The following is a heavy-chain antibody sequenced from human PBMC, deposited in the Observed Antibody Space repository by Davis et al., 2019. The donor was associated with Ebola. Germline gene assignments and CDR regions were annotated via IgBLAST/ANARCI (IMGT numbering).Heavy chain of an antibody. D-gene: IGHD6-19*01. CDR1: GGSFSGYY. J-gene: IGHJ6*04. V-gene: IGHV4-34*01. CDR2: INHSGST. CDR3: ARAGIAVARYYYYYGMDV. Sequence: MPSETLSLTCAVYGGSFSGYYWSWIRQPPGKGLEWIGEINHSGSTNYNPSLKSRVTISVDTSKNQFSLKLSSVTAADTAVYYCARAGIAVARYYYYYGMDVWGKGTTVTVSS.